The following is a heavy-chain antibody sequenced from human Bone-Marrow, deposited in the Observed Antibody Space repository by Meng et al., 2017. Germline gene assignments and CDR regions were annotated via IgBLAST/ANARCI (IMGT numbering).Heavy chain of an antibody. CDR3: ARTRYYYGSGRFDY. V-gene: IGHV1-18*01. CDR1: GGTFSSYA. D-gene: IGHD3-10*01. J-gene: IGHJ4*02. CDR2: ISAYNGNT. Sequence: ASVKVSCKASGGTFSSYAISWVRQAPGQGLEWMGWISAYNGNTNYAQKLQGRVTMTTDTSTSTAYMELRSLRSDDTAVYYCARTRYYYGSGRFDYWGQGTLVTVSS.